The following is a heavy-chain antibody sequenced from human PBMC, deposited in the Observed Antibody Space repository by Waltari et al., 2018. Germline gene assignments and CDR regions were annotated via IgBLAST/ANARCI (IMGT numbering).Heavy chain of an antibody. CDR2: IYTSGST. CDR3: ARAPNRFSVYYYMDV. V-gene: IGHV4-4*09. Sequence: QVQLQESGPGLVKPSETLSLTCTVSGGSISSYYWSWIRQPPGKGLEWIGYIYTSGSTNYNPSLKSRVTISVDTSKNQFSLKLSSVTAADTAVYYCARAPNRFSVYYYMDVWGKGTTVTVTS. D-gene: IGHD2-8*01. J-gene: IGHJ6*03. CDR1: GGSISSYY.